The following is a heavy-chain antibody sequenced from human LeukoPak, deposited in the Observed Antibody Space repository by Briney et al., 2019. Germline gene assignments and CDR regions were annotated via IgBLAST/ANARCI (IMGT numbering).Heavy chain of an antibody. CDR2: IRSDGSNK. V-gene: IGHV3-30*02. J-gene: IGHJ4*02. D-gene: IGHD1-26*01. Sequence: GGSLRLSCAASGFTFGSYGMHWVRQAPGKGLEWVTFIRSDGSNKYYADSVKGRFTIFRDNSKNTLYLQMNSLRAEDTALYFCAQWSRYFDYWGQGTLVTVSS. CDR3: AQWSRYFDY. CDR1: GFTFGSYG.